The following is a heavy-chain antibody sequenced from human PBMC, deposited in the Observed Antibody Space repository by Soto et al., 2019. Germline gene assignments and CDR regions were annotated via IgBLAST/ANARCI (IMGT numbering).Heavy chain of an antibody. Sequence: GGSLRLSCAASGFTFSSYWMSWVRQAPGKGLEWVANIKQDGSEKYYVDSVKGRFTISRGNAKNSLYLQMNSLRAEDTAVYYCARDVIAVAGTLQHWGQGTLVTVSS. J-gene: IGHJ1*01. D-gene: IGHD6-19*01. V-gene: IGHV3-7*01. CDR1: GFTFSSYW. CDR3: ARDVIAVAGTLQH. CDR2: IKQDGSEK.